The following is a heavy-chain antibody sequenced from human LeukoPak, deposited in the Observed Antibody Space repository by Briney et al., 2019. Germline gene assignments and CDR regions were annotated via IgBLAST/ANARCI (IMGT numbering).Heavy chain of an antibody. Sequence: PGGSLRLSCAASGFTFSSYEMNWVRQAPGKGLEWVSYISSSGSTIYYADSVKGRFTISRDNAKNSLYLRMNSLRAEDTALYYCGRAYDFSRHWGQGTLVTVSS. D-gene: IGHD3-3*01. CDR2: ISSSGSTI. CDR3: GRAYDFSRH. J-gene: IGHJ4*02. CDR1: GFTFSSYE. V-gene: IGHV3-48*03.